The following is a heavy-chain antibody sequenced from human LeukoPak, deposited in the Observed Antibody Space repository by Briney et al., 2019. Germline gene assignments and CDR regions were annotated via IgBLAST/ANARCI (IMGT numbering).Heavy chain of an antibody. D-gene: IGHD6-19*01. Sequence: GGSLRLSCAASGFTVSSNYMSWVRQAPGKGLEWVSVIYSGGSTCYADSVKGRFTISRDNSKNTLYLQMNSLRAEDTAVYYCARESYSSGWYYAFDIWGQGTMVTVSS. V-gene: IGHV3-53*01. CDR2: IYSGGST. J-gene: IGHJ3*02. CDR1: GFTVSSNY. CDR3: ARESYSSGWYYAFDI.